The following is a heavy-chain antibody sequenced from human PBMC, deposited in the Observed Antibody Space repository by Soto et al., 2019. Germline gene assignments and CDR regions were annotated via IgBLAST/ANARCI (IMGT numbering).Heavy chain of an antibody. D-gene: IGHD4-4*01. J-gene: IGHJ4*02. CDR2: ISGSGSTK. V-gene: IGHV3-23*01. CDR1: GLTFSGYG. CDR3: VARSRGLQSSPPRLDS. Sequence: EVQLLESGGGLVQPGGSLRLSCAASGLTFSGYGMSWVRQAPGTGLEWVSAISGSGSTKYYADSVKGRFTISRDDSKNILLLQINSLRAKDTALYYCVARSRGLQSSPPRLDSWGQGNLGTVSS.